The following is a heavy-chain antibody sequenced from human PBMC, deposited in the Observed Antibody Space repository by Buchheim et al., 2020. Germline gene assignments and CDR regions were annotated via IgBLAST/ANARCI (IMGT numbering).Heavy chain of an antibody. V-gene: IGHV1-2*04. Sequence: QVQLVQSGAEVKKPGASVKVSCKASGYIFKNYYVHWVRPAPGQGLEWMGWINPKSGGTNYAQKFQGWATMTSDTSISTAYMELSRLTSDDTAVYFCALLGFCSGGSCYPGPDYWGQGTL. J-gene: IGHJ4*02. CDR2: INPKSGGT. D-gene: IGHD2-15*01. CDR1: GYIFKNYY. CDR3: ALLGFCSGGSCYPGPDY.